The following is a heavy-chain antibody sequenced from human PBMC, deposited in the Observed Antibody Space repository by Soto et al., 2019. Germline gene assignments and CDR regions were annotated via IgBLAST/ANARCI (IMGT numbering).Heavy chain of an antibody. CDR1: GFTFSSYS. CDR3: ARGGSSSSWY. CDR2: ISSSSSYI. D-gene: IGHD6-6*01. V-gene: IGHV3-21*01. Sequence: GGSLRLSCAASGFTFSSYSMNWVHQAPGKGLEWVSSISSSSSYIYYADSVKGRFTISRDNAKNSLYLQMNSLRDEDTAVYYCARGGSSSSWYWGQGTLVPVSS. J-gene: IGHJ4*02.